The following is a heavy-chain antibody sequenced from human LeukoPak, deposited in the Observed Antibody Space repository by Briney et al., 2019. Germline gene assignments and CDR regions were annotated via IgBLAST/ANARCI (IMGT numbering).Heavy chain of an antibody. CDR2: IYYSGST. J-gene: IGHJ5*02. CDR1: GGSISSYY. Sequence: SETLSLTCTVSGGSISSYYWSWIRQPPGKRLEWIGYIYYSGSTNYNPSLKSRVTISVDTSKNQFSLKLSSVTAADTAVYYCARRRGIAAAMFDPWGQGTLVTVSS. CDR3: ARRRGIAAAMFDP. D-gene: IGHD6-13*01. V-gene: IGHV4-59*08.